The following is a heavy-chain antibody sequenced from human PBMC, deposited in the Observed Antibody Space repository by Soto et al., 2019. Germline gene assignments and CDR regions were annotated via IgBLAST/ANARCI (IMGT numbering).Heavy chain of an antibody. V-gene: IGHV3-48*01. D-gene: IGHD3-9*01. CDR2: ISSSSSTI. Sequence: PGGSLRLSCAASGVTFSSYSMNWVRQAPGKGLEWVSYISSSSSTIYYADSVKGRFTISRDNAKNSLYLQMNSLRAEDTAVYYCARDYYDILTGYYPTEYFQHWGQGTLVTVSS. J-gene: IGHJ1*01. CDR3: ARDYYDILTGYYPTEYFQH. CDR1: GVTFSSYS.